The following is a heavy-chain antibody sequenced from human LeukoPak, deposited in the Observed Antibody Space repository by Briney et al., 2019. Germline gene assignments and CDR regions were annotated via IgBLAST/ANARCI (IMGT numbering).Heavy chain of an antibody. CDR2: ISGSGGST. J-gene: IGHJ4*02. V-gene: IGHV3-23*01. D-gene: IGHD5-18*01. Sequence: GGSLRLSCAASGFTFSSYAMSWVRRAPGKGLEWVSGISGSGGSTYYADSVKGRFTISRDNSKNTLYLQMNSLRAEDTAVCYCAKARGYNSGTFDYWGQGTLVTVSS. CDR1: GFTFSSYA. CDR3: AKARGYNSGTFDY.